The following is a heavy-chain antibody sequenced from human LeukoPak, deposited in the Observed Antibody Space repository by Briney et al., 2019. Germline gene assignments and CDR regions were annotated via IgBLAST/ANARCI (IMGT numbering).Heavy chain of an antibody. V-gene: IGHV3-48*04. J-gene: IGHJ4*02. CDR1: GFTFSSYS. D-gene: IGHD1-26*01. Sequence: GGSLRLSCAASGFTFSSYSMNWVRQAPGKGLGWGSFISSSRSTIYYADSVKGRLTISRDNAKNSLYLQMNSLRAEDTAVYYCARDRGGSYSAIDYWGQGTLVSASS. CDR3: ARDRGGSYSAIDY. CDR2: ISSSRSTI.